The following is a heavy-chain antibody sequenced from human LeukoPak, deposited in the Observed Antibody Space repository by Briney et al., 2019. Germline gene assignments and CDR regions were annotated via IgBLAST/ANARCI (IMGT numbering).Heavy chain of an antibody. Sequence: PSETLSLTCAVYGGSFSGYHWSWIRQPPGKGLECIGEINHSGSTNYNPSHKSRVTISVDTSKNQFSLKLSSVTAADTAVYYCARARASHRITMIVVVIGALDYWGQGTLVTVSS. CDR1: GGSFSGYH. CDR2: INHSGST. V-gene: IGHV4-34*01. D-gene: IGHD3-22*01. J-gene: IGHJ4*02. CDR3: ARARASHRITMIVVVIGALDY.